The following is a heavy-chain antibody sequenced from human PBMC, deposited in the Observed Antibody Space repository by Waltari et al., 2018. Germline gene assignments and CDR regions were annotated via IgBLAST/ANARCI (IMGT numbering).Heavy chain of an antibody. CDR3: ARQRYYYDESGYYHHFDH. J-gene: IGHJ4*02. CDR1: GGSIRNYF. CDR2: IYYSGST. D-gene: IGHD3-22*01. Sequence: QVQLQESGPGLVKPAETLSLTCPVSGGSIRNYFWSWIRRPPGKGLEWIGYIYYSGSTSYTPSLKSRVTISVDTSKNQVSLNLSSVTAADTAVYYCARQRYYYDESGYYHHFDHWGPGSLVTVSS. V-gene: IGHV4-59*08.